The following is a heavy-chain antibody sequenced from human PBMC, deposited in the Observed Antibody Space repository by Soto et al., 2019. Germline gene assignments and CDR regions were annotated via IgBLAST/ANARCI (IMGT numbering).Heavy chain of an antibody. Sequence: QVQLQESGPGLVKPSETLSLTCTVSGGSISSYYWSWIRQPPGKGLEWIGYIYYSGSTNYNPSLKSRVTISVDTCKNQFSMKLSSVTAADTAVYYCVRYGGLLPTYYYCGMDVWGQGTTVTVSS. CDR3: VRYGGLLPTYYYCGMDV. D-gene: IGHD3-22*01. CDR1: GGSISSYY. V-gene: IGHV4-59*08. CDR2: IYYSGST. J-gene: IGHJ6*02.